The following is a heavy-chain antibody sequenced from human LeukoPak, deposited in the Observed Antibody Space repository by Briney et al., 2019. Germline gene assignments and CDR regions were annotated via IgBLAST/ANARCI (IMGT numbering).Heavy chain of an antibody. CDR3: ARPYCSGGSCYRGAFDI. CDR2: IYYSGNT. J-gene: IGHJ3*02. CDR1: GGSFSGYY. D-gene: IGHD2-15*01. V-gene: IGHV4-59*12. Sequence: SETLSLTCAVYGGSFSGYYWSWLRQPPGKGLEWIGYIYYSGNTNYNPSLKSRLTISVDTSNNQFSLKLSSVTAADAAMYYCARPYCSGGSCYRGAFDIWGQGTMVTVSS.